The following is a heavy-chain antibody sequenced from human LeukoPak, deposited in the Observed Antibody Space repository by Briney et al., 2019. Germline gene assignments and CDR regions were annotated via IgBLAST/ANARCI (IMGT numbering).Heavy chain of an antibody. J-gene: IGHJ6*02. Sequence: ASVKVSCKDSGYTFTSYGISWVRQAPGQGLEWMGWISAYNGNTNYAQKLQGRVTMTTDTSTSTAYMELRSLRSDDTAVYYCARVVRDIVATNYYYYGMDVWGQGTTVTVSS. CDR3: ARVVRDIVATNYYYYGMDV. D-gene: IGHD5-12*01. CDR1: GYTFTSYG. V-gene: IGHV1-18*01. CDR2: ISAYNGNT.